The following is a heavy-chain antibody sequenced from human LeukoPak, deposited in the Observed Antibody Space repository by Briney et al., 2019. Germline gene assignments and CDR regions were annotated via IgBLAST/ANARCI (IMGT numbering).Heavy chain of an antibody. D-gene: IGHD3-10*01. Sequence: ASVKVSCKASGYTFTGYYMHWVRQAPGQGLEWMGWINPNSGGTNYAQKFQGRVTMTRDTSISTAYMDPSRLRSDDTAVYYCARDSEVLWFGKFGAFHIWGQGTMVTVSS. CDR2: INPNSGGT. V-gene: IGHV1-2*02. CDR3: ARDSEVLWFGKFGAFHI. J-gene: IGHJ3*02. CDR1: GYTFTGYY.